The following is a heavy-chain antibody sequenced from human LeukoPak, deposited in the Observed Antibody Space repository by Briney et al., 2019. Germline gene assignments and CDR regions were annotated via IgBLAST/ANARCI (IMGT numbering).Heavy chain of an antibody. V-gene: IGHV3-30*02. CDR2: IWYDGSNK. CDR3: AKVPLSSSGWDREYYFDY. D-gene: IGHD6-19*01. CDR1: GFTFSSYG. J-gene: IGHJ4*02. Sequence: GGSLRLSCAASGFTFSSYGMHWVRQAPGKGLEWVAVIWYDGSNKYYADSVKGRFTISRDNSKNTLYLQMNSLRAEDTAVYYCAKVPLSSSGWDREYYFDYWGQGTLVTVSS.